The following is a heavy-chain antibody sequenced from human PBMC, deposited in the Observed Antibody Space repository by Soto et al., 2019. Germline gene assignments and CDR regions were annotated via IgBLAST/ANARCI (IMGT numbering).Heavy chain of an antibody. D-gene: IGHD2-21*01. CDR2: INGHNGYT. Sequence: ASVKVSCKASGYSFTTYGIAWVRQAPGQGLEWMGWINGHNGYTKYAQKIQDRLTLTTDASTSTAYMDLRSLRSDDTAVYYCARLYCGADACYGWFDPWGQ. CDR3: ARLYCGADACYGWFDP. V-gene: IGHV1-18*01. J-gene: IGHJ5*02. CDR1: GYSFTTYG.